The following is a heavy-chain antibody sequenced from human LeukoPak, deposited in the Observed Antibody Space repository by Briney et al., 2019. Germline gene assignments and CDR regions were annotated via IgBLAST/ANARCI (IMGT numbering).Heavy chain of an antibody. CDR2: ISGNGDTT. D-gene: IGHD5-12*01. CDR1: GLTFNNYA. CDR3: AKDLIEGYSGYGHFDY. J-gene: IGHJ4*02. Sequence: PGRSLRLSCAAFGLTFNNYAMSWVRQAPGKGLEWVSAISGNGDTTDYPDFARGRFTISRDNSKNTVFLQMNSLRAEDTAAYYCAKDLIEGYSGYGHFDYWGQGTLVTVSS. V-gene: IGHV3-23*01.